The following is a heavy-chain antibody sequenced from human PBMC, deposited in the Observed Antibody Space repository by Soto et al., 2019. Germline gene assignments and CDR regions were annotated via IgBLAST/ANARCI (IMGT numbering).Heavy chain of an antibody. J-gene: IGHJ6*02. V-gene: IGHV1-69*01. CDR2: IIPIFGTA. CDR3: ARSSTVTTLLYYYYGIDV. Sequence: QVQLVQSGAEVKKPGSSVKVSCKASGGTFSSYAISWVRQAPGQGLEWMGGIIPIFGTANYAQKFQGRVTITADESTSTAYMELSSLRSEDTAVYYWARSSTVTTLLYYYYGIDVWGQGTTVTVSS. CDR1: GGTFSSYA. D-gene: IGHD4-17*01.